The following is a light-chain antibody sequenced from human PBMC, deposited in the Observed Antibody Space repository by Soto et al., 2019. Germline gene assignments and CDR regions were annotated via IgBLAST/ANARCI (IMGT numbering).Light chain of an antibody. CDR1: QSISST. J-gene: IGKJ5*01. CDR2: GAS. Sequence: EIVLTQSPGTLSLSPGERATLSCRASQSISSTLSWYQQNSGQAPRLLIYGASSTATGIPNRFSGSGSGTDFTLTISRLEPEDFVVYYCQQYGSSPITFGQGTRLEIK. V-gene: IGKV3-20*01. CDR3: QQYGSSPIT.